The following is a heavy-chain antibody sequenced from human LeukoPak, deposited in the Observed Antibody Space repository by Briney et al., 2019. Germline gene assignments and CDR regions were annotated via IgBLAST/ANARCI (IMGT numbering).Heavy chain of an antibody. CDR1: GFTFSDYY. CDR3: VRAQGIRYFDWLSYFDY. V-gene: IGHV3-11*06. D-gene: IGHD3-9*01. Sequence: GGSLRLSCAASGFTFSDYYMSWIRQAPGKGLEWVSYISSSSSYTNYADSVKGRFTISRDNAKNSLYLQMNSLRAEDTAVYYCVRAQGIRYFDWLSYFDYWGQGTLVTASS. CDR2: ISSSSSYT. J-gene: IGHJ4*02.